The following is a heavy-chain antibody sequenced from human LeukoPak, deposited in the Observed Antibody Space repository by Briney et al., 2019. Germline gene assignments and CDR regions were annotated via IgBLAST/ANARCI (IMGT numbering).Heavy chain of an antibody. CDR3: GKEVERHFDLKY. J-gene: IGHJ4*02. CDR2: FSGGGDS. V-gene: IGHV3-23*01. D-gene: IGHD2/OR15-2a*01. CDR1: GLTSGIYA. Sequence: GGSLRLSCAASGLTSGIYAMSWVRQAPGKGLEWVSAFSGGGDSFYADSVRGRFTVSADTSRNILYLQINSLRAEDTAVYYCGKEVERHFDLKYWGQGTPVTVSS.